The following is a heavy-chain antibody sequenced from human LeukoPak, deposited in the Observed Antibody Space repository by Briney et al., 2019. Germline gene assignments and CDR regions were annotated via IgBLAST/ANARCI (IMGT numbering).Heavy chain of an antibody. D-gene: IGHD4/OR15-4a*01. CDR1: GFTFSSYA. Sequence: PGGSLRLSCAASGFTFSSYAMSWVRQAPGEGLEWVSSISSSSSYIYYADSVKGRFTISRDNAKNSLYLQMNSLRAEDTAVYYCASAYYDAFDIWGQGTMVTVSS. CDR2: ISSSSSYI. J-gene: IGHJ3*02. CDR3: ASAYYDAFDI. V-gene: IGHV3-21*01.